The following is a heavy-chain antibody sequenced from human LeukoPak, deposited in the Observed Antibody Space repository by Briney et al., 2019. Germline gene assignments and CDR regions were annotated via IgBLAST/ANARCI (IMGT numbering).Heavy chain of an antibody. CDR2: INHSGGT. CDR3: ARRSETYYYDSSGYYYFDY. D-gene: IGHD3-22*01. Sequence: ETRPLTCAVYGGSFSGYYWSWIRQPPGKGLEWIGEINHSGGTNYNPSLKSRVTISVDTSKNQFSLKLSSVTAADTAVYYCARRSETYYYDSSGYYYFDYWGQGTLVTVSS. CDR1: GGSFSGYY. J-gene: IGHJ4*02. V-gene: IGHV4-34*01.